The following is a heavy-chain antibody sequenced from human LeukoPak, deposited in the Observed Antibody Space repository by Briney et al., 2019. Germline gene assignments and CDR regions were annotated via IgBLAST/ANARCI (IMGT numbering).Heavy chain of an antibody. D-gene: IGHD3-9*01. V-gene: IGHV1-2*02. Sequence: ASVKVSCKASGYTFTGYYMHWVRQAPGQGLEWMGWINPNSGGTNYAQKFQGRVTMTRDTSISTAYMELSSLTSEDTAVYYCVRGDRDYDILTGYSKSWFDPWGQGTLVTVSS. CDR1: GYTFTGYY. CDR2: INPNSGGT. CDR3: VRGDRDYDILTGYSKSWFDP. J-gene: IGHJ5*02.